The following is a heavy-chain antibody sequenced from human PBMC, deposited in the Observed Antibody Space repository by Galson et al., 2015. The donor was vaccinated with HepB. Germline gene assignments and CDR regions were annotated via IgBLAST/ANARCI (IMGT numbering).Heavy chain of an antibody. CDR3: ARGDCSSTSCYSYYYYGMDV. CDR1: GGTFSSYA. J-gene: IGHJ6*02. Sequence: SVKVSCKASGGTFSSYAISWVRQAPGQGLEWMGGIIPIFGTANYAQKFQGRVTITADESTSTAYMELSSLRSEDTAVYYCARGDCSSTSCYSYYYYGMDVWGQGTTVTVSS. D-gene: IGHD2-2*01. CDR2: IIPIFGTA. V-gene: IGHV1-69*13.